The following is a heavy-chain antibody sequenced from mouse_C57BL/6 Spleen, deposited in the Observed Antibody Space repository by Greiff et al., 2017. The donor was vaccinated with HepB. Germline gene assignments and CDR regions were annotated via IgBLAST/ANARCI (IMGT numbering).Heavy chain of an antibody. Sequence: VQLQQPGAELVRPGSSVKLSCKASGYTFTSYWMHWVKQRPIQGLEWIGNIDPSDSETHYNQKFKDKATLTVDKSSSTAYMQLSSLTSEDSAVYYCALITTVVAPRYFDVWGTGTTVTVSS. D-gene: IGHD1-1*01. CDR3: ALITTVVAPRYFDV. CDR2: IDPSDSET. J-gene: IGHJ1*03. V-gene: IGHV1-52*01. CDR1: GYTFTSYW.